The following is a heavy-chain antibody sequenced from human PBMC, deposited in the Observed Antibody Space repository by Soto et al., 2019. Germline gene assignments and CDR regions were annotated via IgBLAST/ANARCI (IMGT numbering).Heavy chain of an antibody. CDR2: ISGPGGST. D-gene: IGHD6-19*01. Sequence: VGSLRLSCAASGFTFTKFAMSWVRQAPGKGLEWVASISGPGGSTNYADSVKGRFTISRDNSNDTVSLQMNSLRVEDTAVYFCAKDRRIAVSHFDFWGQGTLVTVSS. V-gene: IGHV3-23*01. CDR3: AKDRRIAVSHFDF. CDR1: GFTFTKFA. J-gene: IGHJ4*02.